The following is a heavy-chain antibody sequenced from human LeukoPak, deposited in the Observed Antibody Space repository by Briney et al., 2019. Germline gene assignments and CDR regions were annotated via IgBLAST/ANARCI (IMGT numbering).Heavy chain of an antibody. J-gene: IGHJ4*02. CDR1: GFTFSSYG. V-gene: IGHV3-30*03. CDR3: ARDGLRRPPTPYCGGDCPLDY. Sequence: GGSLRLSCAASGFTFSSYGMHWVRQAPGKGLEWVAVISYDGSNKYYADSVKGRFTISRDNAKNSLYLQMNSLRVEDTAMYYCARDGLRRPPTPYCGGDCPLDYWGQGTLVSVSS. CDR2: ISYDGSNK. D-gene: IGHD2-21*02.